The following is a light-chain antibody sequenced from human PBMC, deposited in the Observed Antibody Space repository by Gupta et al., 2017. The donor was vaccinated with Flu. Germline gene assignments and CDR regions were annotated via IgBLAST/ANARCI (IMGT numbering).Light chain of an antibody. V-gene: IGKV1-27*01. CDR2: AAS. Sequence: GDRVTITCRASQDISHFLAWYQQKPGKSPKLLIFAASTLHSGAPSRFSGSGSGTEFTLTISSLQPEDVATYYCQKCNSAPWMFGQGTKVDIK. J-gene: IGKJ1*01. CDR1: QDISHF. CDR3: QKCNSAPWM.